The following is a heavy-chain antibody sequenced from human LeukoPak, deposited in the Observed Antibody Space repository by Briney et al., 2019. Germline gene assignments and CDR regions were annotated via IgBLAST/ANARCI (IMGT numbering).Heavy chain of an antibody. D-gene: IGHD3-9*01. Sequence: SETLSLTCAVYGGSFSGYYWSWIRQPPGKGLEWIGENNHSGSTNYNPSLKSRVTISVDTSKNQFSLKLSSVTAADTAVYYCARGDLILTGYYNFDYWGQGTLVTVSS. J-gene: IGHJ4*02. CDR1: GGSFSGYY. CDR3: ARGDLILTGYYNFDY. V-gene: IGHV4-34*01. CDR2: NNHSGST.